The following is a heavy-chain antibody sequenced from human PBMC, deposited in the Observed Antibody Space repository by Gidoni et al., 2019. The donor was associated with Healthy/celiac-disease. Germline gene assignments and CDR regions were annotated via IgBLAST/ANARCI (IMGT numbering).Heavy chain of an antibody. CDR2: IDPNSGGT. J-gene: IGHJ4*02. CDR3: ARDLSGWLQVKFRFDY. V-gene: IGHV1-2*02. Sequence: QVQLVQFGAEVKKPGASVKVSCKASGYTFTGYYMHWVRQAPGQGLEWMGWIDPNSGGTNYAQKFQGRVTMTRDTSISTAYMELSRLRSDDTAVYYCARDLSGWLQVKFRFDYWGQGTLVTVSS. CDR1: GYTFTGYY. D-gene: IGHD5-12*01.